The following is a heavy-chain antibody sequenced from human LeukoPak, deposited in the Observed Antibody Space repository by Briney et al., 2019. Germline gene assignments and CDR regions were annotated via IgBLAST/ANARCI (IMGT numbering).Heavy chain of an antibody. CDR2: IYYSGST. CDR1: NGSISPYF. J-gene: IGHJ4*02. CDR3: ARRQTYFDY. V-gene: IGHV4-59*08. Sequence: PSETLSLTCTVSNGSISPYFWSWIRQAPGKGLEWIGYIYYSGSTNYNPSLKSRVTISLDTSRKQFSLKLSSVTAADTALYYCARRQTYFDYWGQGTLVTVSS.